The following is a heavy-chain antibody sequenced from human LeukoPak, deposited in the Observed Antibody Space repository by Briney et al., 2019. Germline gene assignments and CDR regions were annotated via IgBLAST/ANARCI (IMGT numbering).Heavy chain of an antibody. Sequence: GVSLRLSCAASGFTFSSYWMYWVRQAPGKGLVWVSRINSDGSTTSYADSVKGRFTISRDNAKNTLYLQMNSLRAEDTAVYYCARVGTTSNFYYYYGMDVWGQGTTVTVSS. CDR2: INSDGSTT. D-gene: IGHD2/OR15-2a*01. CDR3: ARVGTTSNFYYYYGMDV. CDR1: GFTFSSYW. J-gene: IGHJ6*02. V-gene: IGHV3-74*01.